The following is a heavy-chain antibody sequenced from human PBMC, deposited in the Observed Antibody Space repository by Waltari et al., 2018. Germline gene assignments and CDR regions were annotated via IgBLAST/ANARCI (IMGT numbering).Heavy chain of an antibody. CDR3: AASVVGVGGTRYFEK. CDR1: GFTYRRYW. J-gene: IGHJ4*02. V-gene: IGHV3-7*03. D-gene: IGHD3-3*01. CDR2: IDSSGSEK. Sequence: EVQLVESGGGLVQPGGSLRLSCVASGFTYRRYWMNWVRQTPGKGLEWVANIDSSGSEKYHVPSVDGRFIISRDNAKNSVFLEMDSLRVEDTAVYYCAASVVGVGGTRYFEKWGLGMQVTVSS.